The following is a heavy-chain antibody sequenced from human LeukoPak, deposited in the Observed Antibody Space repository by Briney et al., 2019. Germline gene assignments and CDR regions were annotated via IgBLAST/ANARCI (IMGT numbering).Heavy chain of an antibody. V-gene: IGHV4-30-4*01. CDR3: AREVYYDFWSGYPDY. CDR2: IYYSGST. CDR1: GGSISSGDYY. D-gene: IGHD3-3*01. Sequence: SQTLSLTCTVSGGSISSGDYYWRWIRQPPGKGLEWIGYIYYSGSTYYNPSLKSRVTISVDTSKNQFSLKLSSVTAADTAVYYCAREVYYDFWSGYPDYWGQGTLVTVSS. J-gene: IGHJ4*02.